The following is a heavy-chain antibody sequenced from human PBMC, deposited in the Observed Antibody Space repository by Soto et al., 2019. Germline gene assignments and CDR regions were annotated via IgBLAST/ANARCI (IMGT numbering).Heavy chain of an antibody. D-gene: IGHD6-13*01. CDR1: GGSISSNY. Sequence: PSETLSLTGTVSGGSISSNYWTCIRQTPGKGLEWIGYVYNSGSTNYKPSLKRRVTISEDTSKSQFSLKVNSMTAADTAAYYCARYRRGAVAGYTLDNWGQGILVTVSS. CDR3: ARYRRGAVAGYTLDN. V-gene: IGHV4-59*01. CDR2: VYNSGST. J-gene: IGHJ4*02.